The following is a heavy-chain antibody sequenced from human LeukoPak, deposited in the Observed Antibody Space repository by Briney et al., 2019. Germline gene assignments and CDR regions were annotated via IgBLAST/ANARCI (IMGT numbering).Heavy chain of an antibody. CDR2: INAANGNT. Sequence: ASVKVSCKASGYTFTSYAMHWVRQAPGQRLEWMGWINAANGNTKYSQKFQGRVTITRDTSASTAYMELSSLRSEDTAVYYCATLDSSGGDYYYYYGMDVWGQGTTVTVSS. CDR3: ATLDSSGGDYYYYYGMDV. J-gene: IGHJ6*02. D-gene: IGHD6-19*01. CDR1: GYTFTSYA. V-gene: IGHV1-3*01.